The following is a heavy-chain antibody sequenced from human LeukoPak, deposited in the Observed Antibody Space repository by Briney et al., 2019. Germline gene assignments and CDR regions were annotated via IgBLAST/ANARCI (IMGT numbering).Heavy chain of an antibody. CDR1: GFTFSSYA. V-gene: IGHV3-23*01. J-gene: IGHJ4*02. CDR2: ISGSGGST. CDR3: AKAYYYDSSGYYSY. Sequence: GGSLRLSCAASGFTFSSYAMSWVRQAPGKGLEWVSAISGSGGSTYYADSVKGRFTISRDNSKNTLYLQMNSLRAEDTAVYYCAKAYYYDSSGYYSYWGQGTLVTVSS. D-gene: IGHD3-22*01.